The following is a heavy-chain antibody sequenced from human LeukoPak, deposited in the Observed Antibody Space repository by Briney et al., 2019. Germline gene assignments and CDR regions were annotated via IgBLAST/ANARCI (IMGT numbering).Heavy chain of an antibody. CDR3: AKDPTHYRVWDYYETIGLSY. J-gene: IGHJ4*02. V-gene: IGHV3-53*05. D-gene: IGHD3-22*01. CDR1: GFTVSSNS. CDR2: IYSGGNT. Sequence: PGGSLRLSCAASGFTVSSNSWSWVRQAPGKGLEWVSFIYSGGNTHYSDSVKGRFTISRDNSKNTLNLQMNSLRAEDTAVYYCAKDPTHYRVWDYYETIGLSYWGQGTLVTVSS.